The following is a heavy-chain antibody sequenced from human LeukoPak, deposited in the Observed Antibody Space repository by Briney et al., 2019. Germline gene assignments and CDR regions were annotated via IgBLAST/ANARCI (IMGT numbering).Heavy chain of an antibody. CDR1: GFTFSSYW. V-gene: IGHV3-7*01. D-gene: IGHD3-10*01. Sequence: GGSLRLSCAPYGFTFSSYWVSSVRQPPGRGREWVADIKEDGSEKYYVDSVKGRFTISRDNAKNSLYLQMNSLRAEDTAVYYCALTPDYYGSGSFDYWGQGTLVTVSS. J-gene: IGHJ4*02. CDR3: ALTPDYYGSGSFDY. CDR2: IKEDGSEK.